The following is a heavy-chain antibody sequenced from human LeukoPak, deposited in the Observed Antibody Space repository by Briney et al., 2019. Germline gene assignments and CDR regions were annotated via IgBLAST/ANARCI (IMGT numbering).Heavy chain of an antibody. Sequence: SVKVSCKASGGTFSSYAISWVRQAPGQGLEWMGRIIPILGIANYAQKFQGRVTITADKSTSTAYMELSSLRSEDTAVYYCARVLTGSGSYYNDYWGQGTLVTVSS. D-gene: IGHD3-10*01. CDR1: GGTFSSYA. CDR2: IIPILGIA. V-gene: IGHV1-69*04. CDR3: ARVLTGSGSYYNDY. J-gene: IGHJ4*02.